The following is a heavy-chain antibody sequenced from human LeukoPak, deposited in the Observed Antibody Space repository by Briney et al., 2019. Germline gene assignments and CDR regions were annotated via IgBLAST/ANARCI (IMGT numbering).Heavy chain of an antibody. CDR1: GFTFSTSW. D-gene: IGHD6-13*01. CDR2: ISGDGTTT. J-gene: IGHJ4*02. Sequence: GGSLRLSCATSGFTFSTSWMHWVRQAPGEGLVWVSRISGDGTTTTYADSVKGRFTISRDNAKNTLFLQMNSLGVDDTAVYYCTRVRSSSWYDYWGQGALVTVSS. V-gene: IGHV3-74*01. CDR3: TRVRSSSWYDY.